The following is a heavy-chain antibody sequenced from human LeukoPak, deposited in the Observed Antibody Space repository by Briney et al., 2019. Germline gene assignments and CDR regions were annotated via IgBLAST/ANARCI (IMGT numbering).Heavy chain of an antibody. V-gene: IGHV3-23*01. Sequence: GGSLRLSCAASRFTFSSYAMSWVRQAPGKGLEWVSAISGSGGSTYYADSVKGRFTISRDNSKNTLYLQMNSLRAEDTAVYYCAKGMRGITMVRGAFDYWGQGTLVTVSS. J-gene: IGHJ4*02. CDR1: RFTFSSYA. D-gene: IGHD3-10*01. CDR3: AKGMRGITMVRGAFDY. CDR2: ISGSGGST.